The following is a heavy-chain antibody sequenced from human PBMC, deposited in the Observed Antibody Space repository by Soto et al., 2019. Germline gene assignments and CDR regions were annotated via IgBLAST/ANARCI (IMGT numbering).Heavy chain of an antibody. CDR3: GHATPVTTGGEY. V-gene: IGHV2-5*02. CDR1: GFSLSTTGVG. Sequence: QITLKESGPTLVKPTQTLTLTCTVSGFSLSTTGVGVCWIRQPPGKALDWLALIYWDDDKRYSPSLKSRLTIPKDTAKNQVVLTMTSMDPIDTATSYCGHATPVTTGGEYWGQGTLVTVSS. D-gene: IGHD4-17*01. CDR2: IYWDDDK. J-gene: IGHJ4*02.